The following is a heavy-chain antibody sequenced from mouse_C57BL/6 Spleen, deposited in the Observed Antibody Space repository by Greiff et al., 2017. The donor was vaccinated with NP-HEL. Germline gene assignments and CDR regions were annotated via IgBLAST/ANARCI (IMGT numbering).Heavy chain of an antibody. CDR1: GYTFTSYW. V-gene: IGHV1-64*01. D-gene: IGHD2-12*01. CDR3: ARHDGRNYAMDY. J-gene: IGHJ4*01. Sequence: QVQLQQSGAELVKPGASVKLSCKASGYTFTSYWMHWVKQRPGQGLEWIGLIHPNSGSTNYNEKFKSKATLTVDKSSSTAYMQLSSLTSEDSAVYYCARHDGRNYAMDYWGQGTSVTVSS. CDR2: IHPNSGST.